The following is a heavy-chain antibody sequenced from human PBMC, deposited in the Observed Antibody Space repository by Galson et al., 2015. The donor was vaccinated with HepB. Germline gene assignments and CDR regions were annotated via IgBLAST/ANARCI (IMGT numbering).Heavy chain of an antibody. V-gene: IGHV3-30-3*01. D-gene: IGHD6-19*01. CDR1: GFTFSSYA. Sequence: SLRLSCAASGFTFSSYAMHWVRQAPGKGLEWVAVISYDGSNKYYADSVKGRFTISRDNSKNTLYLQMNSLRAEDTAVYYCARDQPNSSGWTGFDYWGQGTLVTVSS. CDR2: ISYDGSNK. CDR3: ARDQPNSSGWTGFDY. J-gene: IGHJ4*02.